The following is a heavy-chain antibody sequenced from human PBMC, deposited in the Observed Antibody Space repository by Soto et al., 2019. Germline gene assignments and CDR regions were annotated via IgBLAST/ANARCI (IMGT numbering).Heavy chain of an antibody. J-gene: IGHJ4*02. V-gene: IGHV1-2*02. D-gene: IGHD1-26*01. CDR2: INPKSGGT. Sequence: ASVKVSCKASGYTFTVYYMHWLRQAPGQGLEWRGWINPKSGGTMYPQKFQGRVTMTWDTSISTAYMALTRLRSDDTAVYYCARDLAKGGGSAGFDYWGQGTLVTVSS. CDR1: GYTFTVYY. CDR3: ARDLAKGGGSAGFDY.